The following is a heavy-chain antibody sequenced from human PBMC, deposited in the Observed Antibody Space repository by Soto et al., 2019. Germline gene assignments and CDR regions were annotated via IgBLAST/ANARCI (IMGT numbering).Heavy chain of an antibody. Sequence: SETLSLTCTVSGGSISSYYLSWIRQPPGKGLEWIGYIYYSGSTNYNPSLKSRVTISVDTSKNQFSLKLSSVTAADTAVYYCARVWAAAGGYYYYGMDVWGQGTTVTGLL. V-gene: IGHV4-59*01. CDR3: ARVWAAAGGYYYYGMDV. D-gene: IGHD6-13*01. J-gene: IGHJ6*02. CDR1: GGSISSYY. CDR2: IYYSGST.